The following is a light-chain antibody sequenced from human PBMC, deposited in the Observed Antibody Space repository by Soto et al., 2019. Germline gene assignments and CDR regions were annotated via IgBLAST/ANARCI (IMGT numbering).Light chain of an antibody. J-gene: IGKJ4*01. Sequence: DIQMTQSPSTLSASVGDRVTITCRSTQNINNWLAWYHQKPGEAPKLLIYDAFSLQTGVSFTFSGSGSGTDFTLTISSLQPDDFGTYYCQQYHTFPLTFGGGTKVDIK. CDR2: DAF. V-gene: IGKV1-5*01. CDR3: QQYHTFPLT. CDR1: QNINNW.